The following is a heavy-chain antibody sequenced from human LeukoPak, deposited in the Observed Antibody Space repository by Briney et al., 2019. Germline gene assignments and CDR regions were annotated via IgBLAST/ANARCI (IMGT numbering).Heavy chain of an antibody. CDR2: TSYDGSNK. CDR1: GFTFSSYG. CDR3: ARSGGGYFDY. V-gene: IGHV3-30*03. J-gene: IGHJ4*02. D-gene: IGHD1-14*01. Sequence: HPGGSLRLSCAASGFTFSSYGMHWVRQAPGKGLEWVAVTSYDGSNKYYADSVKGRFTISRDNSKNTLYLQMNSLRAEDTAVYYCARSGGGYFDYWGPGTLVTVSS.